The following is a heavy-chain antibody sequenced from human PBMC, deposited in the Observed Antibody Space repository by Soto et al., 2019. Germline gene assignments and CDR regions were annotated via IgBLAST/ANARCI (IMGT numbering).Heavy chain of an antibody. V-gene: IGHV4-59*08. CDR3: ARQGGYCSGGSCYLDY. J-gene: IGHJ4*02. CDR2: IYYSGST. D-gene: IGHD2-15*01. CDR1: GVSISSYY. Sequence: SETLSLTCTVSGVSISSYYWSWIRQPPGKGLEWIGYIYYSGSTNYNPSLKSRVTISVDTSKNQFSLKLSSVTAADTAVYYCARQGGYCSGGSCYLDYWGQGTLVTVSS.